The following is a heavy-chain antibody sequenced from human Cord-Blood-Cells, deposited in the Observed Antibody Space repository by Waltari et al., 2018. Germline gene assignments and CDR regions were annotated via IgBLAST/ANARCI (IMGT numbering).Heavy chain of an antibody. J-gene: IGHJ3*02. CDR2: INHSGSN. CDR1: GWSFSGSD. Sequence: QVQLQQWGAGLLKPSETLSLTCAVYGWSFSGSDWSWCLKPPGKGLEWIGEINHSGSNHYNPSLKSRVTISVDTSKNQFSLKLSSVTAADTAVYYCARGKDDILTGNAFDIWGQGTMVTDSS. D-gene: IGHD3-9*01. CDR3: ARGKDDILTGNAFDI. V-gene: IGHV4-34*01.